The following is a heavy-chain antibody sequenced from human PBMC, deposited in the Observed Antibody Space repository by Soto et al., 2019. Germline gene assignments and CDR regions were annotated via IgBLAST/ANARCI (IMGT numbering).Heavy chain of an antibody. D-gene: IGHD3-9*01. V-gene: IGHV1-18*01. J-gene: IGHJ6*03. Sequence: ASVKVSCKASGYTFTSYGISWVRQAPGQGLEWMGWISAYNGNTNYAQKLQGRVTMTTDTSTDTAYMELRSLRSEDTAVYYCATGPEGGYDILTGGYMDVWGKGTTVTVSS. CDR1: GYTFTSYG. CDR3: ATGPEGGYDILTGGYMDV. CDR2: ISAYNGNT.